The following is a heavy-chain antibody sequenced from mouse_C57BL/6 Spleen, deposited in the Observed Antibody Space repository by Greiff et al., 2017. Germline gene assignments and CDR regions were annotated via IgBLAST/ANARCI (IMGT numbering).Heavy chain of an antibody. D-gene: IGHD2-2*01. Sequence: QVQLQQPGAELVKPGASVKLSCKASGYTFTSYWMHWVKQRPGRGLEWIGMIDPNCGGTKYNEKFKSKATLTVDKPFSTAYMQLSSLTSEDSAVYYCARSGGYGDYWGQGTTLTVSS. V-gene: IGHV1-72*01. CDR2: IDPNCGGT. CDR1: GYTFTSYW. CDR3: ARSGGYGDY. J-gene: IGHJ2*01.